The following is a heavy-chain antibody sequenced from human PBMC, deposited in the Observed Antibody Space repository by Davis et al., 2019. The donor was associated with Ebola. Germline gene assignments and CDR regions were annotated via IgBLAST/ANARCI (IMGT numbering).Heavy chain of an antibody. D-gene: IGHD3-22*01. Sequence: GESLKISCAASGFTFNSAWMTWVRQAPGKGLEWVGFIRSKRYDGTTQYAASMKGRFTISRDDSKSIAYLQINSLKTEDTAVYYCTRVKDNSGYYYGAMGSWGQGTLVTVSS. CDR2: IRSKRYDGTT. J-gene: IGHJ5*02. CDR1: GFTFNSAW. CDR3: TRVKDNSGYYYGAMGS. V-gene: IGHV3-49*04.